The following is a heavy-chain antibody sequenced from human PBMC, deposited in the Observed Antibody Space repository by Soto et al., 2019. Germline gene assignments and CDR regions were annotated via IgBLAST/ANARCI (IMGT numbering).Heavy chain of an antibody. CDR2: VHPNSGGT. V-gene: IGHV1-2*02. J-gene: IGHJ6*02. Sequence: GASVKVSCKASGYTFSVYHMHWVRQAPGQGLEWMGWVHPNSGGTNYAQSFEGRVTMTRDTSINTAYMELSRPTSDDTAVYYCAKELQRGMDVWGQGTTVTVSS. D-gene: IGHD4-4*01. CDR3: AKELQRGMDV. CDR1: GYTFSVYH.